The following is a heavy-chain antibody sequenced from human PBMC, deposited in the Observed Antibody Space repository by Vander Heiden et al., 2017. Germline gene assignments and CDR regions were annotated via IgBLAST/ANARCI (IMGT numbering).Heavy chain of an antibody. CDR2: ISGSGGST. Sequence: EVQLLESGGGLVQPGGSLRLSFAVSGFTFRSSAMSWVRQAPGKGLGWVSAISGSGGSTYYADAVKGRFTISRDNSKKTRYLKMKSMRAEDTAVYYFAKDSYRSGPFDYWGQGTMVTVYS. CDR1: GFTFRSSA. V-gene: IGHV3-23*01. J-gene: IGHJ4*02. CDR3: AKDSYRSGPFDY. D-gene: IGHD6-19*01.